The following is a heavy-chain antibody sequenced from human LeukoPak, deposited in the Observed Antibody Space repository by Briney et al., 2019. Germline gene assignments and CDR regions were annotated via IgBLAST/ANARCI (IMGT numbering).Heavy chain of an antibody. CDR1: GFTFSSYA. CDR2: ISYDGSNK. V-gene: IGHV3-30-3*01. CDR3: ARDLFYYYYYGMDV. D-gene: IGHD2/OR15-2a*01. J-gene: IGHJ6*02. Sequence: GRSLRLSCAASGFTFSSYAMHWVRQAPGKGLEWVAVISYDGSNKYYADSVKGRFTISRDNSKNTLYLQMNSLRAEDTAVYYCARDLFYYYYYGMDVWGQGTTVTVSS.